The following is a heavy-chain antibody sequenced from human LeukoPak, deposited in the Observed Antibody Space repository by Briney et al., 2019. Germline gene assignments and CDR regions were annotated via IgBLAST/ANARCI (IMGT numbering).Heavy chain of an antibody. Sequence: GGSLRLSCAVSGFTFSSYWMNWVRQAPGKGLEWVASIKQDGGEKSYVDSVKGRFTISRDNAKNSVYLQMSSLRAEDTAVYYCARDGTAAGLYFDLWGQGTLVTVSS. CDR2: IKQDGGEK. D-gene: IGHD6-13*01. J-gene: IGHJ4*01. V-gene: IGHV3-7*01. CDR1: GFTFSSYW. CDR3: ARDGTAAGLYFDL.